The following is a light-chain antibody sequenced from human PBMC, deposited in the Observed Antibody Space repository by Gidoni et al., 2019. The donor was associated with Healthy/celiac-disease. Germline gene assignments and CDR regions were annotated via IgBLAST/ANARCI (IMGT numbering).Light chain of an antibody. V-gene: IGKV3-11*01. CDR2: DAS. CDR1: QRVSSY. Sequence: EIVLTQSPATLSLSPGERATLSCRASQRVSSYLAWYQQKPGQAPRLLIYDASNRATGIPARFRGSGSGTDFTLTISSLEPEDFAVYYCQQRSNWPRGWTFGQGTKVEIK. CDR3: QQRSNWPRGWT. J-gene: IGKJ1*01.